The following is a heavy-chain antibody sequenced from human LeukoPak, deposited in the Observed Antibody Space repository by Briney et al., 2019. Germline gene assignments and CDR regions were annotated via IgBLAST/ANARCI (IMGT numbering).Heavy chain of an antibody. CDR3: ATVLNPRMRYYYYGMDV. Sequence: ASVKVSCKVSVYTLTELSMHWVRQAPGKGLEWMGGFDPEDGETIYAQKFQGRVTMTEDTSTDTAYMELSSLRSEDTAVYYCATVLNPRMRYYYYGMDVWGQGTTVTVSS. D-gene: IGHD1-14*01. V-gene: IGHV1-24*01. J-gene: IGHJ6*02. CDR2: FDPEDGET. CDR1: VYTLTELS.